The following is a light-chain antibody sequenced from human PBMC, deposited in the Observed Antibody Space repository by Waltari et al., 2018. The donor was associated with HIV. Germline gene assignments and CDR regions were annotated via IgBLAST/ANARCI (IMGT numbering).Light chain of an antibody. Sequence: SYVLTQPPSVSEAPEKTARLTCEGNNIGTKLVPWYQRKQGQAPVLVIYYDADRPSGIPERFSASNSGNTATLTIIRVEAGDEADYFCQVWDSDSDHPGVFGGGTKLTVL. CDR3: QVWDSDSDHPGV. V-gene: IGLV3-21*04. CDR1: NIGTKL. J-gene: IGLJ3*02. CDR2: YDA.